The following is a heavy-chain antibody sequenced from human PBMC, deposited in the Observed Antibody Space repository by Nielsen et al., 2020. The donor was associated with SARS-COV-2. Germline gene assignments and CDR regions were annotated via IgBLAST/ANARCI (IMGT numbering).Heavy chain of an antibody. V-gene: IGHV1-69*04. Sequence: SVKVSCKASGGTFSSYAISWVRQAPGQGLEWMGRIIPILGIANYAQKFQGRVTITADKSTSTAYMELSSLRSEDTAVYYCARARDYLSSNYYYGMDVWGQGTTVTVSS. CDR2: IIPILGIA. CDR1: GGTFSSYA. D-gene: IGHD4-17*01. J-gene: IGHJ6*02. CDR3: ARARDYLSSNYYYGMDV.